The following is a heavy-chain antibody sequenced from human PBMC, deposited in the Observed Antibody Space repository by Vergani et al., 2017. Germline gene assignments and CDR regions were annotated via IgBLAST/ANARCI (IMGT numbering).Heavy chain of an antibody. Sequence: EVQLVESGGGLVQPGGSLRLSCAASGFTFSSYWMSWVRQAPGKGLEWVANIKQDGSEKYYVDSVQGRFTISRDNVKNSLYLQMNSRRAEDTAVYYCARVAEGSGSYYQFDYWGQGTLVTVSS. D-gene: IGHD3-10*01. CDR1: GFTFSSYW. CDR2: IKQDGSEK. V-gene: IGHV3-7*01. J-gene: IGHJ4*02. CDR3: ARVAEGSGSYYQFDY.